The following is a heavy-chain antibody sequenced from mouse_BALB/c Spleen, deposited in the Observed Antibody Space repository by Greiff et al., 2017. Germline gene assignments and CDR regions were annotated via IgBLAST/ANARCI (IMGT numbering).Heavy chain of an antibody. V-gene: IGHV1-7*01. J-gene: IGHJ4*01. Sequence: QVQLKQSGAELAKPGASVKMSCKASGYTFTSYWMHWVKQRPGQGLEWIGYINPSTGYTEYNQKFKDKATLTADKSSSTAYMQLSSLTSEDSAVYYCAHLYYDYERAMDYWGQGTSVTVSS. CDR3: AHLYYDYERAMDY. CDR1: GYTFTSYW. CDR2: INPSTGYT. D-gene: IGHD2-4*01.